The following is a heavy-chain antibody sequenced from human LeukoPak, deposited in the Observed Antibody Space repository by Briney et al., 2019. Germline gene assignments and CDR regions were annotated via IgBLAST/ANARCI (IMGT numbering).Heavy chain of an antibody. CDR2: ISYDGSNK. CDR3: ARDPKHYDSSGYYLNY. J-gene: IGHJ4*02. Sequence: GGSLRLSCAAPGFTFSSYARPWVRQAPAKGLGWGEVISYDGSNKYYADSVKGRFTISRDNSKNTLYLQMNSLRAEDTAVYYCARDPKHYDSSGYYLNYWGQGTLVTVSS. CDR1: GFTFSSYA. V-gene: IGHV3-30*04. D-gene: IGHD3-22*01.